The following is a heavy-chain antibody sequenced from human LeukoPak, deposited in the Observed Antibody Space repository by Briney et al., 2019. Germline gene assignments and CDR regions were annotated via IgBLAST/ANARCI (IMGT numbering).Heavy chain of an antibody. CDR2: LSSDGSNK. V-gene: IGHV3-30-3*01. CDR1: GLTFSNYT. CDR3: ARGAYQIVVVTAPTY. D-gene: IGHD2-21*02. Sequence: PGRSLSLSCAASGLTFSNYTMHWVRQAPGKGLEWVAVLSSDGSNKYYADSVKGRFTISRDISKNTLYLQMTSLRAEDTAVYYCARGAYQIVVVTAPTYWGQGTLVTVSS. J-gene: IGHJ4*02.